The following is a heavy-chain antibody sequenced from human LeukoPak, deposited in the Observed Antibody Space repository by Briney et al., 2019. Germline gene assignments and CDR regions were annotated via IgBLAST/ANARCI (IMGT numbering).Heavy chain of an antibody. CDR2: IIPILGIA. Sequence: GASVKVSCKASGGTFSSYAISWVRQAPGQGLEWMGRIIPILGIANYAQKFQGRVTITADKSTSTAYMELSSLRSEDTAVYYCARKVTDGSGSYYGYWGQGTLVTVSS. CDR3: ARKVTDGSGSYYGY. D-gene: IGHD3-10*01. CDR1: GGTFSSYA. V-gene: IGHV1-69*04. J-gene: IGHJ4*02.